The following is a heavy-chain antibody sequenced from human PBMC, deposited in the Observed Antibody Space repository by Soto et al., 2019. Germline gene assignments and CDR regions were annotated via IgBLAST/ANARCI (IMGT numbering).Heavy chain of an antibody. Sequence: GGSLRLSCAASGFTLSPYSMNWVRQAPGKGLEWISYISGSSNIVNYADSVKGRFTISRDNTKNSLYLRMNSLRDEDTAVYYCARGFDLQYGMDVWGQGTTVTVSS. CDR3: ARGFDLQYGMDV. D-gene: IGHD3-10*01. CDR1: GFTLSPYS. V-gene: IGHV3-48*02. CDR2: ISGSSNIV. J-gene: IGHJ6*02.